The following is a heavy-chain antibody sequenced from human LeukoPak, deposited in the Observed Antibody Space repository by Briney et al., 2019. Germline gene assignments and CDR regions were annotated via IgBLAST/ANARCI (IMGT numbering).Heavy chain of an antibody. CDR2: MKQDGSEK. D-gene: IGHD1-26*01. V-gene: IGHV3-7*01. CDR1: GFTFSSYW. Sequence: GGSLRLSCAASGFTFSSYWMSWVRQAPGKGLEWVANMKQDGSEKYYVDSVKGRFTISRDNAKNSLYLQMNSLRAEDTAVYYCARDWGSYSLAHAFDIWSQGTMVTVSS. CDR3: ARDWGSYSLAHAFDI. J-gene: IGHJ3*02.